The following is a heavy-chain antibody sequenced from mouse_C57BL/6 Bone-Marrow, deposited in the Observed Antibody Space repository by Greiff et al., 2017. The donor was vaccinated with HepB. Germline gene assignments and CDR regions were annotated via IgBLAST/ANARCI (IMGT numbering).Heavy chain of an antibody. CDR2: IYPRSGNT. J-gene: IGHJ2*01. V-gene: IGHV1-81*01. Sequence: VQGVESGAELARPGASVKLSCKASGYTFTSYGISWVKQRTGQGLEWIGEIYPRSGNTYYNEKFKGKATLTADKSSSTAYMELRSLTSEDSAVYFCARRVITTVVGGDWGQGTTLTVSS. D-gene: IGHD1-1*01. CDR1: GYTFTSYG. CDR3: ARRVITTVVGGD.